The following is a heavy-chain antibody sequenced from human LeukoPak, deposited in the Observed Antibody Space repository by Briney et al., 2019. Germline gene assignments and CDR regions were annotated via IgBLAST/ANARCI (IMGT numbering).Heavy chain of an antibody. D-gene: IGHD3-3*01. J-gene: IGHJ4*02. CDR3: AKHGDPFWSGYYNGGYFDY. CDR1: GFTFSSYS. V-gene: IGHV3-21*04. Sequence: PGGSLRLSCAASGFTFSSYSMNWVRQAPGKGLEWVSYISSSSSYIYYADSVKGRFTISRDNAKNSLYLQMNSLRAEDTAVYYCAKHGDPFWSGYYNGGYFDYWGQGTLVTVSS. CDR2: ISSSSSYI.